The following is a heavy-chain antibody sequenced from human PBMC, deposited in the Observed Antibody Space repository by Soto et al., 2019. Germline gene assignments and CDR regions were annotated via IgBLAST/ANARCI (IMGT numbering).Heavy chain of an antibody. D-gene: IGHD2-15*01. Sequence: ASVKVSCKAFGYTFTTYGINWVRHAPGQGLEWMGWINTYSGTTNYAQKIQGRVTMTTDTSTSTAYMELRSLRSDDTAVYYCARGGLLAFFDYWGQGTLVTVSS. J-gene: IGHJ4*02. CDR2: INTYSGTT. V-gene: IGHV1-18*01. CDR3: ARGGLLAFFDY. CDR1: GYTFTTYG.